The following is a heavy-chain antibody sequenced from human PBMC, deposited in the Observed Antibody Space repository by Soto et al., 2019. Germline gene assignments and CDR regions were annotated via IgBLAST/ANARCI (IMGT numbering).Heavy chain of an antibody. D-gene: IGHD6-6*01. CDR2: IIPIFGTA. CDR3: ARARYSSSSQAWFDP. J-gene: IGHJ5*02. V-gene: IGHV1-69*13. CDR1: GGTFSSYA. Sequence: GAPVKVSCKASGGTFSSYAISWVLQAPGQGLEWMGGIIPIFGTANYAQKFQGRVTITADESTSTAYMELSSLRSEDTAVYYCARARYSSSSQAWFDPWGQGTLVTVSS.